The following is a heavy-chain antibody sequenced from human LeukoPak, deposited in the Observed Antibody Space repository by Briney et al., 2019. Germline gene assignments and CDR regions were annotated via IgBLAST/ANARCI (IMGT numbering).Heavy chain of an antibody. V-gene: IGHV3-33*01. J-gene: IGHJ4*02. D-gene: IGHD1-7*01. CDR2: IWYDGSNK. Sequence: PGRSLRLSCAASGFTFSSYGMHWVRQAPGKGLEWVAVIWYDGSNKYYADSVKGRFTISRDNSKNTLYLQMNSLRAEDTAVYYCARWEIRGTAHQLDYWGQGTLVTVSS. CDR1: GFTFSSYG. CDR3: ARWEIRGTAHQLDY.